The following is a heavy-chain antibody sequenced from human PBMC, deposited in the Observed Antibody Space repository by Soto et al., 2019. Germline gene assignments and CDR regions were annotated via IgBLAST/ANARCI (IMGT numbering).Heavy chain of an antibody. V-gene: IGHV3-23*01. Sequence: GGSLRLSCAASGFTFSSYAMSWVRQAPGKGLEWVSAISGSGGSTYYADSVKGRLTISRDNSKNTLYLQMNSLRAEDTAVYYCAKARYDFWSGTDYWGQGTLVTVSS. D-gene: IGHD3-3*01. J-gene: IGHJ4*02. CDR3: AKARYDFWSGTDY. CDR1: GFTFSSYA. CDR2: ISGSGGST.